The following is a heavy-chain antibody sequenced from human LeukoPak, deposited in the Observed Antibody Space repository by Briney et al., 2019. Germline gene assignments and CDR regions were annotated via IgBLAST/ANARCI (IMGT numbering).Heavy chain of an antibody. V-gene: IGHV1-18*01. CDR3: ARDPGGTWGFDY. CDR2: ISIYSGNT. J-gene: IGHJ4*02. CDR1: GYTFTSHG. D-gene: IGHD7-27*01. Sequence: SVKVSCKASGYTFTSHGLSWARQAPGQGLEWMGWISIYSGNTNYAQKFQDRISMTTDTSTSTAYMELRSLKSDDTAAYYCARDPGGTWGFDYWGQGALVTVSS.